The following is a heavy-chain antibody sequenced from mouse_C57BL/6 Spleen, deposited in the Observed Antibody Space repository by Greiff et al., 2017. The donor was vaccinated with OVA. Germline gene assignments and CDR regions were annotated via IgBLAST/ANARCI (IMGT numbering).Heavy chain of an antibody. CDR3: ARGGWVLYYYAMDY. D-gene: IGHD3-2*02. Sequence: EVQLQQSGPELVKPGASVKISCKASGYTFTDYYMNWVKQSHGKSLEWIGDINPNNGGTSYNQKFKGKATLTVDKSSSTAYMELRSLTSEDSAVYYCARGGWVLYYYAMDYWGQGTSVTVSS. J-gene: IGHJ4*01. CDR1: GYTFTDYY. V-gene: IGHV1-26*01. CDR2: INPNNGGT.